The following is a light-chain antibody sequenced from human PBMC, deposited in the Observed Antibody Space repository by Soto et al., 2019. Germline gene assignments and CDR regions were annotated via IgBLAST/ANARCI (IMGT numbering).Light chain of an antibody. J-gene: IGKJ4*01. V-gene: IGKV1-9*01. CDR3: QQVYAYPST. CDR1: QDIYIY. CDR2: AAS. Sequence: DIQMTQSPSSLSASVRDRVTITCRASQDIYIYLAWYQQEPVKAPKLLIHAASTLQSGVPSRFSGSGSGTDFTLIISSLQPEDFATYYCQQVYAYPSTFGGGTKVDIK.